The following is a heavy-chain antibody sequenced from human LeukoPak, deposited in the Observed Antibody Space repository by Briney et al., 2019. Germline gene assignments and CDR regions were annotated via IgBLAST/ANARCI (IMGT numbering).Heavy chain of an antibody. CDR2: INHSGST. CDR3: AAPSGSYLRIDY. CDR1: GGSFSGYD. J-gene: IGHJ4*02. V-gene: IGHV4-34*01. D-gene: IGHD1-26*01. Sequence: PSETLSLTCAVYGGSFSGYDWSWIRQPPGKGLEWIGEINHSGSTNYNPSLKSRVTISVDTSENQFSLKLSSVTAADTAVYYCAAPSGSYLRIDYWGQGTLVTVSS.